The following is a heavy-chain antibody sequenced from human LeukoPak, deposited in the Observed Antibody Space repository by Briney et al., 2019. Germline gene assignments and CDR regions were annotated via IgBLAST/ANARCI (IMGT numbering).Heavy chain of an antibody. V-gene: IGHV4-39*07. CDR3: ARRREQQLFYYYGMDV. Sequence: PSETLSLTCTVSGGSISSSSYYWGWIRQPPGKGLEWIGSIYYSGSTYYNPSLKSRVTISVDTSKNQFSLKLSSVTAADTAVYYCARRREQQLFYYYGMDVWGQGTTVTVSS. D-gene: IGHD6-13*01. CDR1: GGSISSSSYY. J-gene: IGHJ6*02. CDR2: IYYSGST.